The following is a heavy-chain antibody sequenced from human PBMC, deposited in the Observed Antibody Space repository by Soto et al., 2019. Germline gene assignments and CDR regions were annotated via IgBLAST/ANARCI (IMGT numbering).Heavy chain of an antibody. CDR2: INPNSGGT. Sequence: ASVKVSCKASGYTFTGYYMHWVRQAPGQGLEWMGWINPNSGGTNYAQKFQGWVTMTRDTSISTAYMELSRLRSDDTAVYYCARSPLYYDFWSGYQSSYYYGMDVWGQGTTVTVSS. V-gene: IGHV1-2*04. J-gene: IGHJ6*02. D-gene: IGHD3-3*01. CDR3: ARSPLYYDFWSGYQSSYYYGMDV. CDR1: GYTFTGYY.